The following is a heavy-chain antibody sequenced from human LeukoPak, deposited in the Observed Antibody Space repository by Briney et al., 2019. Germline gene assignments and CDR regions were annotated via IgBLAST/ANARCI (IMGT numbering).Heavy chain of an antibody. J-gene: IGHJ4*02. D-gene: IGHD1-26*01. CDR1: GGSISSHY. CDR3: ASTEGIVGASFDY. V-gene: IGHV4-59*11. CDR2: IYYSGST. Sequence: PSETLSLTCTVSGGSISSHYWSWIRQPPGKGLEWIGYIYYSGSTNYSPSLKSRVTISVDTSKNQFSLKLSSVTAADTAVYYCASTEGIVGASFDYWGQGTLVTVSS.